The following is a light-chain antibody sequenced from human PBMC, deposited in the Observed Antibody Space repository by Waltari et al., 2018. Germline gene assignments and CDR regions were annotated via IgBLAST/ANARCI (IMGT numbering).Light chain of an antibody. Sequence: DIQMTQSPTSLSASVGDRVTITCRTSQNIDRYLTWYQHKPGKAPKLLIFGASNLQSGVPSRFSGSGSGTDFTLTISTLQPDDFATYFCQQSFSPAGVFGGGTKVEI. CDR3: QQSFSPAGV. V-gene: IGKV1-39*01. J-gene: IGKJ4*01. CDR1: QNIDRY. CDR2: GAS.